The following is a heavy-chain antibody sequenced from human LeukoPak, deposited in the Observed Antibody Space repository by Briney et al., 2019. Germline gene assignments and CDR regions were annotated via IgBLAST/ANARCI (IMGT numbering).Heavy chain of an antibody. J-gene: IGHJ4*02. CDR1: GFTFSGCA. CDR3: AKMWGSSWPILSFDY. Sequence: HPGGSLRLSCAASGFTFSGCAMSWVRQAPGKGLEWVSSISGGGGRTYNADSVKGRFTISRDNSKNTLYLQMNSLRAEDTAIYYCAKMWGSSWPILSFDYWGQGTLVTVSS. D-gene: IGHD6-13*01. CDR2: ISGGGGRT. V-gene: IGHV3-23*01.